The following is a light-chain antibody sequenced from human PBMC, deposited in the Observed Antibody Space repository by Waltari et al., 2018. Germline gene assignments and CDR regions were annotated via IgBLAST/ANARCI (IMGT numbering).Light chain of an antibody. CDR1: QSASTN. CDR2: DAS. CDR3: QQYNNWLYT. J-gene: IGKJ2*01. Sequence: ERVMTQSPATLSVSPGETATLSCRASQSASTNLAWYQQKAGQAPRLLIYDASIRATGVPARVSGSGAGTEFTLTITGLQSEDFAVYYCQQYNNWLYTFGQGTKLEIK. V-gene: IGKV3-15*01.